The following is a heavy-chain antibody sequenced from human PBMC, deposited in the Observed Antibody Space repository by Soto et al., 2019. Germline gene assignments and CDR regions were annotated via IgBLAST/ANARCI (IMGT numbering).Heavy chain of an antibody. D-gene: IGHD6-13*01. CDR3: ARGIAAAGTYGY. Sequence: SETLSLTCAVYGGSFSGYYWSWIRQPPGKGLERIGEINHSGSTNYNPSLKSRVTISVDTSKNQFSLKLSPVTAADTAVYYCARGIAAAGTYGYWGQGTLVTVSS. CDR2: INHSGST. J-gene: IGHJ4*02. V-gene: IGHV4-34*01. CDR1: GGSFSGYY.